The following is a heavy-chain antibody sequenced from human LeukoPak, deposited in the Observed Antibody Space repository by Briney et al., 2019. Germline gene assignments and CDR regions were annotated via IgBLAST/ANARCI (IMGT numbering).Heavy chain of an antibody. CDR3: AKDPRASSAYYYDRLGY. Sequence: GGSLRLSCAASGFTFSSYPMSWVRQAPGKGLGWVSVISGSGRTYYADSVKGRFTISRDNSKSTLNLQMNSLRVEDTAVYYCAKDPRASSAYYYDRLGYWGQGTLVTVSS. CDR1: GFTFSSYP. J-gene: IGHJ4*02. CDR2: ISGSGRT. D-gene: IGHD3-22*01. V-gene: IGHV3-23*01.